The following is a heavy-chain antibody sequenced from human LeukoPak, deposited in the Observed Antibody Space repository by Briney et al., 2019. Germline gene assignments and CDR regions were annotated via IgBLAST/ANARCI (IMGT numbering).Heavy chain of an antibody. CDR3: AREPRDGYNSLDY. CDR2: IYSGGST. D-gene: IGHD5-24*01. J-gene: IGHJ4*02. Sequence: SETLSLTCTVSGGSISSYYWTWIRQPAGKGLEWIGRIYSGGSTNYNPSLESRVTISLDTSKNQFSLRLSSVTAADTAVYYCAREPRDGYNSLDYWGQGTLVTVSS. V-gene: IGHV4-4*07. CDR1: GGSISSYY.